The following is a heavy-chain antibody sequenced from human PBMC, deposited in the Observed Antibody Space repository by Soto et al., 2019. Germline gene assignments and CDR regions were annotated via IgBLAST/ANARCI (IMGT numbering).Heavy chain of an antibody. CDR1: GFTFSSYS. J-gene: IGHJ4*02. CDR3: ARDPASLYDFWSGYQAYFDY. V-gene: IGHV3-21*01. CDR2: ISSSSSYI. D-gene: IGHD3-3*01. Sequence: GGSLRLSXAASGFTFSSYSMNWVRQAPGRGLEWVSSISSSSSYIYYADSVKGRFTISRDNAKNSLYLQMNSLRAEDTAVYYCARDPASLYDFWSGYQAYFDYWGQGTRVTVSS.